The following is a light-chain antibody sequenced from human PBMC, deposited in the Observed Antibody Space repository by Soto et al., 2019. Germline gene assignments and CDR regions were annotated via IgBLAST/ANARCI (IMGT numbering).Light chain of an antibody. V-gene: IGLV2-14*01. CDR1: SSDIGGYNY. Sequence: QSALTQPASVSGSPGQSITISCTRTSSDIGGYNYVSWYQQHPGKAPKLMIYGVTNRPSGVSNRFSGSKSGNTASLTISGLQAEDEADYYCSSYTSGATLYVFGTGTKVTVL. J-gene: IGLJ1*01. CDR2: GVT. CDR3: SSYTSGATLYV.